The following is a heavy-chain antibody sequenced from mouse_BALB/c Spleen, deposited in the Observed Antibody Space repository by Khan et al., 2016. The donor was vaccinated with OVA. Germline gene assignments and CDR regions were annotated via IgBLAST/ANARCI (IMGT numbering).Heavy chain of an antibody. CDR2: VAPGSGST. CDR3: ARSNYYGSRLYAMDY. D-gene: IGHD1-1*01. CDR1: GYTFTSYW. V-gene: IGHV1S41*01. Sequence: DLVKPGASVKLSCKASGYTFTSYWINWIKERPGQGLEWIGRVAPGSGSTSYNEMFKAKAIMTRDIFSRTANIQLSSLSSEDSADYFSARSNYYGSRLYAMDYWGQGTSVTVSS. J-gene: IGHJ4*01.